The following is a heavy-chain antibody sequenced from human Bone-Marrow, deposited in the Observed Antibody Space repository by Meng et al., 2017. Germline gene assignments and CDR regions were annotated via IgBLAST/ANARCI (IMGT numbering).Heavy chain of an antibody. D-gene: IGHD3-22*01. J-gene: IGHJ4*02. CDR3: AGSPGYYYDSPYYFDY. CDR2: ISSSGSTI. V-gene: IGHV3-11*04. CDR1: GFTFSDYY. Sequence: SLKISCAASGFTFSDYYMSWIRQAPGQGLEWVSYISSSGSTIYYADSVKGRFTISRDNAKNSLYLQMNSLRAEDTAVYYCAGSPGYYYDSPYYFDYWGQGTLVTVSS.